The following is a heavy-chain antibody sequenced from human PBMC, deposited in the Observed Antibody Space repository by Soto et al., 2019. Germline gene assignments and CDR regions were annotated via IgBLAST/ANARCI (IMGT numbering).Heavy chain of an antibody. Sequence: LGESLKISCKGSGYSFTSYWIGWVRQMPGKGLEWMGIIYPGDSDTRYSPSFQGQVTISADKSISTAYLQWSSLKASDTAMYYCARDYYDSSGYYAYYYGMDVWGQGTTVTVS. CDR3: ARDYYDSSGYYAYYYGMDV. D-gene: IGHD3-22*01. J-gene: IGHJ6*02. V-gene: IGHV5-51*01. CDR1: GYSFTSYW. CDR2: IYPGDSDT.